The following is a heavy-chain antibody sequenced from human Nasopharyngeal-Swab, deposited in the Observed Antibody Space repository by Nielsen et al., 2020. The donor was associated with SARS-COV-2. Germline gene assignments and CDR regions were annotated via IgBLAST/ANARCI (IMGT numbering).Heavy chain of an antibody. V-gene: IGHV3-23*01. Sequence: GESLKISYAASGFTFSSFGMHWVRQAPGKGLEWVSTITGNGDTTYYADSVKGRFTISRDNSENTVYLQMNSLRAEDTALYHCARPLSRDSTWTTEANWFDPWGQGTLVTVSS. CDR2: ITGNGDTT. CDR1: GFTFSSFG. CDR3: ARPLSRDSTWTTEANWFDP. D-gene: IGHD6-13*01. J-gene: IGHJ5*02.